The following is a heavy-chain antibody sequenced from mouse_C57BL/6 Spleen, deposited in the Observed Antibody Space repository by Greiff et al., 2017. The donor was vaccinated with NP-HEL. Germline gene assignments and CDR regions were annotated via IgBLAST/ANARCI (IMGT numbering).Heavy chain of an antibody. V-gene: IGHV5-17*01. D-gene: IGHD1-1*01. CDR3: ANYYGSSYPYAMDY. J-gene: IGHJ4*01. CDR1: GFTFSDYG. Sequence: DVQLVESGGGLVKPGGSLKLSCAASGFTFSDYGMHWVRQAPEKGLEWVAYISSGSSTIYYADTVKGRFTISRDNAKNTLFLQMTSLRSEDTAMYYCANYYGSSYPYAMDYWGQGTSVTVSS. CDR2: ISSGSSTI.